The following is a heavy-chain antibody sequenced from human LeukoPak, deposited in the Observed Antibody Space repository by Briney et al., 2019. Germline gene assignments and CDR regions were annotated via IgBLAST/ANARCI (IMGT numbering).Heavy chain of an antibody. D-gene: IGHD5-12*01. J-gene: IGHJ4*02. V-gene: IGHV3-7*01. CDR2: IKYDGSEK. CDR3: ARVEASGYDYGAFDY. CDR1: GFTFSNYW. Sequence: GGSLRLSCAASGFTFSNYWMTWFRQTPGKDLEWVGNIKYDGSEKYYVDSVKGRFTISRDNAKNSLYLQMNSLRAEDTAVYYCARVEASGYDYGAFDYWGQGTLVTVSS.